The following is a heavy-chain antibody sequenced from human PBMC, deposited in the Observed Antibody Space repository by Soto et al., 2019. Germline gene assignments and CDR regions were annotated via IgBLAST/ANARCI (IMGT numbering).Heavy chain of an antibody. D-gene: IGHD3-10*01. CDR1: GGSMYDYY. Sequence: SETLSLTCSVFGGSMYDYYWNWIRQPPGQGPEWIGYIDYSGSTTYKPSLKSRVTISMGTPKTQFFLSLTSVTAADTAVYFCARADKSGSGTYSPFDAFDIWGPGTLVTVSS. CDR3: ARADKSGSGTYSPFDAFDI. J-gene: IGHJ3*02. CDR2: IDYSGST. V-gene: IGHV4-59*12.